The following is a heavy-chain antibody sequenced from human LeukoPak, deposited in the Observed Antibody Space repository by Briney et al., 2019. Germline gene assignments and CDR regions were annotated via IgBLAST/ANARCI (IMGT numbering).Heavy chain of an antibody. CDR2: IYSDGITT. J-gene: IGHJ4*02. CDR3: ARDSDYATLFIDY. V-gene: IGHV3-74*01. D-gene: IGHD4-17*01. CDR1: GFTFSSYW. Sequence: GGSLRLSCAASGFTFSSYWMHWVRQAPGKGLVWVSRIYSDGITTNYADSVKGRFTISRDNAKNSLYLQMNSLRAEDTAVYYCARDSDYATLFIDYWGQGTLVTVSP.